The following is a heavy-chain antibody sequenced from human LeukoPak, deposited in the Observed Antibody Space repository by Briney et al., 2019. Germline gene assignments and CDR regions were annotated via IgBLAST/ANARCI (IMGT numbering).Heavy chain of an antibody. CDR2: VHHSGNT. V-gene: IGHV4-38-2*02. D-gene: IGHD3-10*01. J-gene: IGHJ6*02. Sequence: SETLSLTCNVSADSISRDFYWAWLRRPPEKGLEWIGSVHHSGNTFYNPSLKSRVTISVDTSKNQFSLKISSVTAADTAVYFCARASGDYPYPMGVWGQGTTVTVSS. CDR1: ADSISRDFY. CDR3: ARASGDYPYPMGV.